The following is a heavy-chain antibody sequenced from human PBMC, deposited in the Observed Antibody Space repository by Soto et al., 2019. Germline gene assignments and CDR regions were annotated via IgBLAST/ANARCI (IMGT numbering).Heavy chain of an antibody. V-gene: IGHV4-59*01. CDR2: IHYSGNT. D-gene: IGHD3-16*01. J-gene: IGHJ6*02. CDR1: GGSIGSYY. Sequence: SETLSLTCTVSGGSIGSYYWSWIRQPPGKGLEWIGYIHYSGNTNYNPSLKSRVTISVDTSKNQFSLKLRSVTAADTAVYYCARGRGGYYYYGLDVWGRGTTVTVSS. CDR3: ARGRGGYYYYGLDV.